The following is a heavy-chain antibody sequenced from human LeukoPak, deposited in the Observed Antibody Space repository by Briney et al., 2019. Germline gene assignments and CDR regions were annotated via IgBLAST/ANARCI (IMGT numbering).Heavy chain of an antibody. V-gene: IGHV3-11*01. CDR3: ATDGAGFDT. Sequence: GGSLRLSCAASGFTFNDYYMSWLRQAPGKGLEWLSYINIGGTSTHYADSVKGRFTISRDNAKKSLYLEMNNLRAEDTAVYYCATDGAGFDTWGQGVLVTVSS. CDR2: INIGGTST. J-gene: IGHJ5*02. CDR1: GFTFNDYY.